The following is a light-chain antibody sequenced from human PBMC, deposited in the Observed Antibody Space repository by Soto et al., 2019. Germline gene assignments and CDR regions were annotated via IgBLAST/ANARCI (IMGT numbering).Light chain of an antibody. J-gene: IGLJ3*02. CDR2: EVS. V-gene: IGLV2-14*01. CDR1: SSDVGGYNY. Sequence: QSVLTQPASVSGSPGQSITISCTGTSSDVGGYNYVSWYQQHPGKAPKLIIYEVSNRPSGVSNRFSGSKSGNTASLTISGLQAEDEADYYCSSYTSTSTRMFGGGTQLTVL. CDR3: SSYTSTSTRM.